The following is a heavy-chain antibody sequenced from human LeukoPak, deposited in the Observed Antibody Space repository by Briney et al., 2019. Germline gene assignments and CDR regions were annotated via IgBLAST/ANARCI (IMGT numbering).Heavy chain of an antibody. CDR1: GGSISSSSYY. CDR3: ARDGATIYCSGGSCYSGLDY. Sequence: PSETLSLTCTVSGGSISSSSYYWGWIRQTPGKVLEWIGSIYYTGNTYYNPSLKSRVTISVDTSNNQFSLKLSSVTAADTAVYYCARDGATIYCSGGSCYSGLDYWGQGTLVTVSS. J-gene: IGHJ4*02. CDR2: IYYTGNT. V-gene: IGHV4-39*07. D-gene: IGHD2-15*01.